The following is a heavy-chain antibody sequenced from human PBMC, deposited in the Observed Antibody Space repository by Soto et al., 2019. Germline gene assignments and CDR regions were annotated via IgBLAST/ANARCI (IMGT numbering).Heavy chain of an antibody. D-gene: IGHD1-1*01. CDR2: ISYDGSNK. CDR3: ARGVDDPDYYYYYGMDV. Sequence: GGSLRLSCAASGFTFSSYAMHWVRQAPGKGLEWVAVISYDGSNKYYADSVKGRFTISRDNSKNTLYLQMNSLRAEDTAVYYCARGVDDPDYYYYYGMDVWGQGTTVTVSS. CDR1: GFTFSSYA. J-gene: IGHJ6*02. V-gene: IGHV3-30-3*01.